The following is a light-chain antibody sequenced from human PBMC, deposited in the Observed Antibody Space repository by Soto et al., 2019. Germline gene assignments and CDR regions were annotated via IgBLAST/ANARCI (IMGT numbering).Light chain of an antibody. V-gene: IGKV3-11*01. Sequence: EIVLTQSPATLSLSPGERATLSCRASQSVGSYLAWYQQKPGQAPRLLIYATSNRATGIPGRFSGSGSGTDFTLTISSLEPEDFAVYYCQQRTYWLFTFGLGPKWISN. CDR3: QQRTYWLFT. CDR2: ATS. J-gene: IGKJ3*01. CDR1: QSVGSY.